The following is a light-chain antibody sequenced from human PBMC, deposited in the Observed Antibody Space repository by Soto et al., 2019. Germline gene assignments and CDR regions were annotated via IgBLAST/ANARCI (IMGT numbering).Light chain of an antibody. CDR2: VGTGGIVG. CDR3: GADHGSGSNFVV. V-gene: IGLV9-49*01. J-gene: IGLJ2*01. Sequence: QSVLTQPPSASASLGASVTLTCTLSSGYSNYKVDWYQQRPGKGPRFVMRVGTGGIVGSKGEGIPDRFSVVGSGLNRYLTIKNSQEEDDRDYHCGADHGSGSNFVVFGGGTKLTVL. CDR1: SGYSNYK.